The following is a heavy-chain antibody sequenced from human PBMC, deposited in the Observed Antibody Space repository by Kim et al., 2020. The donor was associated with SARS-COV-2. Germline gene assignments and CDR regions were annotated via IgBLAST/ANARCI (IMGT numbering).Heavy chain of an antibody. CDR3: AELGGYDSDY. CDR1: GGSISSSSYY. Sequence: SETLSLTCTVSGGSISSSSYYWGWIRQPPGKGLEWIGSIYYSGSTYYNPSLKSRVTISVDTSKNQFSLKLSSVTAADTAVYYCAELGGYDSDYWGQGTLVTVSS. D-gene: IGHD5-12*01. J-gene: IGHJ4*02. CDR2: IYYSGST. V-gene: IGHV4-39*01.